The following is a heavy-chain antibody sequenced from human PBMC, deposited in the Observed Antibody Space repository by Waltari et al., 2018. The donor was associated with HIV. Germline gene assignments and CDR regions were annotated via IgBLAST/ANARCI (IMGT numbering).Heavy chain of an antibody. J-gene: IGHJ6*02. CDR1: GGSISSSSYY. Sequence: QLQLQESGPGLVKPSETLSLTCTVSGGSISSSSYYWGWIRQPPGKGLEWIGSIYYSGRTYYNPSLKSRVTISVDTSKNQFSLKLSSVTAADTAVYYCARRRRGGPNYYGMDVWGQGTTVTVSS. V-gene: IGHV4-39*01. CDR2: IYYSGRT. CDR3: ARRRRGGPNYYGMDV.